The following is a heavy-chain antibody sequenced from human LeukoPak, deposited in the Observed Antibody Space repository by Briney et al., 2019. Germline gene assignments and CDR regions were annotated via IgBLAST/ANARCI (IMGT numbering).Heavy chain of an antibody. CDR3: AKRLTGGSSWSYGGD. CDR2: ISGSGGNT. CDR1: GFIVSSYA. D-gene: IGHD6-13*01. J-gene: IGHJ4*02. Sequence: GGSLRLSCSASGFIVSSYAMSWVRRAPGKGLEWVSTISGSGGNTFYADAVKGRFTIYTANSKNTLYLQMNSLRVEETAVYYCAKRLTGGSSWSYGGDWEQGTLDTVPP. V-gene: IGHV3-23*01.